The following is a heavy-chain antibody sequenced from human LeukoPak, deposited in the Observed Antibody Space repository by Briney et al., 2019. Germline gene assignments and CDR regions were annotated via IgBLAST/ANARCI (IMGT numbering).Heavy chain of an antibody. Sequence: SETLSLTCTVSGGSISSSNYYWCWIRQHPGKCLEWIGYIYYSGSTYYNPSLKSRVTISVDTSKNQFSLKLSSVTAADTAVYYCARDVGYCGSTSCYTYYYYMDVWGKGTTVTVSS. CDR1: GGSISSSNYY. D-gene: IGHD2-2*02. CDR3: ARDVGYCGSTSCYTYYYYMDV. CDR2: IYYSGST. V-gene: IGHV4-31*03. J-gene: IGHJ6*03.